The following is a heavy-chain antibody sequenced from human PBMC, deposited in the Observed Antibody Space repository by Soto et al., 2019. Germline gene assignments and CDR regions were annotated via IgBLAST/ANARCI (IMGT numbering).Heavy chain of an antibody. D-gene: IGHD3-22*01. CDR2: IYYSGST. J-gene: IGHJ5*02. CDR1: CGSISSYY. V-gene: IGHV4-59*01. Sequence: SETLSLTCTVSCGSISSYYWSWIRQPPGKGLEWIGYIYYSGSTNYNPSLKSRVTISVDTSKNQFSLKLSSVTAADTAVYYCARENYYDTGFDWFDPWGQGTLVTVSS. CDR3: ARENYYDTGFDWFDP.